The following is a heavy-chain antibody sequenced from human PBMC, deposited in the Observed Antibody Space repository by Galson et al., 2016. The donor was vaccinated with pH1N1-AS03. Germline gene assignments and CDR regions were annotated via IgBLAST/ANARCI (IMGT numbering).Heavy chain of an antibody. V-gene: IGHV1-69*06. D-gene: IGHD3-3*01. CDR2: IIAMFGTA. CDR1: GGTFSSHA. Sequence: VKVSCKASGGTFSSHAISWVRQAPGQGLEWMGGIIAMFGTANYAQKVQGRVTITADKSTSTAYMELSSLRSEDTAVYYCARDANYDFWSGHDAFDIWGQGTMVTVSS. J-gene: IGHJ3*02. CDR3: ARDANYDFWSGHDAFDI.